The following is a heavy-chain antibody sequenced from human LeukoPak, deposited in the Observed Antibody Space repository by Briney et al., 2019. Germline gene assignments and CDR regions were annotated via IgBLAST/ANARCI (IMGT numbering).Heavy chain of an antibody. J-gene: IGHJ4*02. CDR3: ADLGTSD. CDR2: INSDGSAK. CDR1: GFRFSSQW. V-gene: IGHV3-7*01. Sequence: TGGSLRLSCAVSGFRFSSQWMTWVRQAPGTGLEWVATINSDGSAKYHVGSVKGRFTISRDNAKNLVYLQMSILRAEDTAVYYCADLGTSDCGQGTLVTVSS. D-gene: IGHD1-7*01.